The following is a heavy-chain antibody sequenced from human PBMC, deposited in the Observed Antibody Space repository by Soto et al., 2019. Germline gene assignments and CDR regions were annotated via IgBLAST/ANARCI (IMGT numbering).Heavy chain of an antibody. D-gene: IGHD5-18*01. J-gene: IGHJ4*02. CDR2: IKRKSDGGTT. CDR3: TTGVTAMVYYSDY. CDR1: GFTFSDAL. Sequence: EVPLVESGGGLVKPGGSLRLSCAASGFTFSDALMSWVRQAPGKGLEWVGRIKRKSDGGTTDYAAPVKGRFTISRDDSKNTLYLQMNSLKTEDTAVYYCTTGVTAMVYYSDYWGQGTLVTVAS. V-gene: IGHV3-15*01.